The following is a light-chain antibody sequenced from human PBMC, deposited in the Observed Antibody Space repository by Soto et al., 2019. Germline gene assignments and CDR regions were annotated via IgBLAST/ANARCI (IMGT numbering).Light chain of an antibody. J-gene: IGKJ1*01. Sequence: EIVLTQSPGTLSLSPGERATHSCRASQSVSSSFLAWYQQKPGQAPRLLIYGASTRATGIPDRFSGSGSGTDFTLTISRLEPEDFAVYYCQQYDSSPWTFGQGTQVEIK. CDR3: QQYDSSPWT. V-gene: IGKV3-20*01. CDR1: QSVSSSF. CDR2: GAS.